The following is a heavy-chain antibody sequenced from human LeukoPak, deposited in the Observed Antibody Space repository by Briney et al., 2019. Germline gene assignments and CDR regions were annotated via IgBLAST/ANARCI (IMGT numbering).Heavy chain of an antibody. J-gene: IGHJ4*02. CDR3: ARDAGGYGFYGDY. V-gene: IGHV3-7*01. CDR2: IKQDGSEK. D-gene: IGHD5-18*01. CDR1: GFTFSSYW. Sequence: GGSLRLSCAASGFTFSSYWMSWVRQAPGKGLEWVANIKQDGSEKYHVDSVKGRSTISRDNAKNSLYLQMNSLRAEDTAVYYCARDAGGYGFYGDYWGQGTLVAVSS.